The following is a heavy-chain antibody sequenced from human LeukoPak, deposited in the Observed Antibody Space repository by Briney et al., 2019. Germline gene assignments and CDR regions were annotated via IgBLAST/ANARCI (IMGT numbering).Heavy chain of an antibody. J-gene: IGHJ3*02. CDR3: AKQCGGSDWFDAFDI. D-gene: IGHD6-19*01. CDR1: GFTFSYYG. V-gene: IGHV3-30*18. Sequence: PGGSLRLSCAPSGFTFSYYGLHWVRQGPGKGLEWVAVISYDGSNKYYADSVKGRFTISRDNSKNTLYLQMNSLRAEDTAVYYCAKQCGGSDWFDAFDIWGQGTMVTVSS. CDR2: ISYDGSNK.